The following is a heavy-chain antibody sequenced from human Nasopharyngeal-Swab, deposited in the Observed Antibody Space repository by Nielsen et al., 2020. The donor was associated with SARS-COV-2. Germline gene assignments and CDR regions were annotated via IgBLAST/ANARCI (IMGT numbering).Heavy chain of an antibody. CDR3: ARDWAHYYGSGALLLWWFDP. CDR2: ISYDGSNK. J-gene: IGHJ5*02. CDR1: GFTFSSYA. D-gene: IGHD3-10*01. V-gene: IGHV3-30-3*01. Sequence: GGSLRLSCAASGFTFSSYAMHWVRQAPGKGLEWVAVISYDGSNKYYADSVKGRFTISRDNSKNTLYLQMNSLRAEDTAGYYCARDWAHYYGSGALLLWWFDPWGQGTLVTVSP.